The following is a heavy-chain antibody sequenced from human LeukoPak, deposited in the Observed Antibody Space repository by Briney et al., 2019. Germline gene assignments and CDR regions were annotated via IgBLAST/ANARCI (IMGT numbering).Heavy chain of an antibody. V-gene: IGHV1-8*01. CDR2: MNANSGNT. CDR3: ARGPLAPGILIYYYMDV. CDR1: GYTFTSYD. D-gene: IGHD1-14*01. J-gene: IGHJ6*03. Sequence: ASVKVSCKPSGYTFTSYDINWVRQATGQGLEWVGWMNANSGNTGYAQKFQGRVTMTRNTSISTAYMELSSLRSEDTAVYYCARGPLAPGILIYYYMDVWGKGTTVTVSS.